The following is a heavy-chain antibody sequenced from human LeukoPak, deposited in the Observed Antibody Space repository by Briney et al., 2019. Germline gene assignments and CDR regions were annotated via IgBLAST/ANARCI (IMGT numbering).Heavy chain of an antibody. CDR1: GLTFSTSG. Sequence: GGSLRLSCTASGLTFSTSGFNWVRQAPGKGLEWVASIGPTGSDTYHADSIKGRFTISRDNANNFLYLQMNSLRAEDTAVYYCATETNGRHYDYWGQGTLLTVSP. CDR3: ATETNGRHYDY. J-gene: IGHJ4*02. D-gene: IGHD1-14*01. V-gene: IGHV3-21*06. CDR2: IGPTGSDT.